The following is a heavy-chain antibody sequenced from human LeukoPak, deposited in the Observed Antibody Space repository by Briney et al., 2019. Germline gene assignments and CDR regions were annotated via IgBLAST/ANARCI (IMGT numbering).Heavy chain of an antibody. Sequence: GGSLRLSCAASGFSFSVYWMHWVRQAPGKGLEWVSSISSSSSYIYYADSVKGRFTISRDNSKNTLYLQMNSLRAEDTAVYYCAKGTYCSGGSCYSLLLDYWGQGALVTVSS. CDR1: GFSFSVYW. J-gene: IGHJ4*02. CDR3: AKGTYCSGGSCYSLLLDY. CDR2: ISSSSSYI. V-gene: IGHV3-21*01. D-gene: IGHD2-15*01.